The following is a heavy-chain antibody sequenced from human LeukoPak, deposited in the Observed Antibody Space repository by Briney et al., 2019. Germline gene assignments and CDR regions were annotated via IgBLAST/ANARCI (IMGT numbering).Heavy chain of an antibody. V-gene: IGHV4-39*01. CDR1: GGSISGTDSY. Sequence: SETLSLTCNVSGGSISGTDSYWGWIRQSPEKGLQWIGTISYSGATYYNPSLKTRVTIYVDTSKNQFSLRLTSVTAADTAVYYCARHHPTAAGTYYDYWGQGTLVTVSS. D-gene: IGHD6-13*01. CDR2: ISYSGAT. CDR3: ARHHPTAAGTYYDY. J-gene: IGHJ4*02.